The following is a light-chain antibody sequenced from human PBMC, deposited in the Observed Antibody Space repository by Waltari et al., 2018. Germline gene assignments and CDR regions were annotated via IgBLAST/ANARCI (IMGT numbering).Light chain of an antibody. CDR2: GAS. J-gene: IGKJ2*01. V-gene: IGKV3-20*01. CDR3: QQYGSSPPMYT. Sequence: EIVLTPSPGTLSLSAGERATLSCRASQSVTSSYLAWYQQKPGQAPRLLIYGASSRATGIPDRCSGSGSGTDCTLTISRLEPEDSAVYYCQQYGSSPPMYTFGQGTKLEIK. CDR1: QSVTSSY.